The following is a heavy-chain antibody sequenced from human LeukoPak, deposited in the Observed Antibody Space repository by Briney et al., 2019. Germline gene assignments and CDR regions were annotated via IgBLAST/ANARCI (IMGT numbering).Heavy chain of an antibody. D-gene: IGHD4-17*01. Sequence: TGGSLRLSCAASGFTFSSYWMHWVRQAPGKGLVWVSRINSDGSSTSYADSVKGRFTISRDNAKNTLYLQMNSLRAEDTAVYYCARTTVTTGLLYWGQGTLVTVSS. V-gene: IGHV3-74*01. CDR2: INSDGSST. CDR1: GFTFSSYW. J-gene: IGHJ4*02. CDR3: ARTTVTTGLLY.